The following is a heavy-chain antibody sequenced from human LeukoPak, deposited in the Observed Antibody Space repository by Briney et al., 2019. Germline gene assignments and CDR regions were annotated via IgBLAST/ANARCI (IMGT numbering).Heavy chain of an antibody. CDR3: ARPYYYGSGSYYPQDY. CDR2: ISSSGSTI. Sequence: GGSLRLSCAASGFTFSSYSMNWVRQAPGKGLEWVSSISSSGSTIYYADSVKGRFTISRDNAKNSLYLQMNSLRAEDTAVYYCARPYYYGSGSYYPQDYWGQGTLVTVSS. V-gene: IGHV3-21*04. CDR1: GFTFSSYS. J-gene: IGHJ4*02. D-gene: IGHD3-10*01.